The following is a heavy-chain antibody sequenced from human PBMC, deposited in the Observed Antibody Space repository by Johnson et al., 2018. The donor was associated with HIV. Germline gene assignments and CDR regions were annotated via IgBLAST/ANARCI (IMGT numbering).Heavy chain of an antibody. CDR2: IRGRGGSI. V-gene: IGHV3-30*14. CDR3: ARLPSWRGAFDI. J-gene: IGHJ3*02. D-gene: IGHD3-10*01. CDR1: GFTFSSYA. Sequence: QVQLVESGGGVVQPGRSLRLSCAASGFTFSSYAMHWVRQAPGKGLEWVSRIRGRGGSIFYADSVKGRFTISRDNSQNTLYLQMNSLRAEDTAVYYCARLPSWRGAFDIWGQGTMVTVSS.